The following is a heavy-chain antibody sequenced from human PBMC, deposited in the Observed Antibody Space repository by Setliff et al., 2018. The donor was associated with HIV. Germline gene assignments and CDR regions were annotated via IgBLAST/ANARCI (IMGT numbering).Heavy chain of an antibody. J-gene: IGHJ4*02. CDR3: ARDRGRVVGFDY. D-gene: IGHD3-3*01. Sequence: LSLTCSVSGGSISSGGYYWSWIRQHPGKGLEWIGYIYYSGSTYYNPSLKSRVTISVDTSKNQFSLKLSSVTAADTAVYYCARDRGRVVGFDYWGQGTLVTVSS. CDR1: GGSISSGGYY. CDR2: IYYSGST. V-gene: IGHV4-31*03.